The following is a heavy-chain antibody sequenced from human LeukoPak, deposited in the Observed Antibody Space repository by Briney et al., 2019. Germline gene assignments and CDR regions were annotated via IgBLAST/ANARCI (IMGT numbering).Heavy chain of an antibody. V-gene: IGHV3-15*01. Sequence: GGSLRLSCAASGFTFSNAWMSWVRQAPGKGLEWVGRIKSKTDGGTTDYAAPVKGRFTISRDDSKNTLYLQMNSLKTKDTAVYYCTTQIGYCSSTSCYTFAFDIWGQGTMVTVSS. J-gene: IGHJ3*02. CDR1: GFTFSNAW. CDR2: IKSKTDGGTT. CDR3: TTQIGYCSSTSCYTFAFDI. D-gene: IGHD2-2*02.